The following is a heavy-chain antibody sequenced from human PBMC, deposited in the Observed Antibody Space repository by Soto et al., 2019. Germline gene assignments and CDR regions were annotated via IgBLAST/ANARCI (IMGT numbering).Heavy chain of an antibody. J-gene: IGHJ6*02. Sequence: GASVKVSCKASAYTFSSYGISWVRQAPGQGLEWLGWISPYNDDTKYAQKLQGRVTMTTDTSTRTAYMNLRGLRSDDTAVYYCARGGYYDSSGSRNYHYYGLDVWGQGTTVTVSS. V-gene: IGHV1-18*01. D-gene: IGHD3-22*01. CDR2: ISPYNDDT. CDR1: AYTFSSYG. CDR3: ARGGYYDSSGSRNYHYYGLDV.